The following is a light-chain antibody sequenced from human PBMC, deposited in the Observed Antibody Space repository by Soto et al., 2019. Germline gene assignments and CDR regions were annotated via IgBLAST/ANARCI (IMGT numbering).Light chain of an antibody. CDR3: SSYASSTWV. V-gene: IGLV2-14*03. CDR2: DVS. J-gene: IGLJ3*02. CDR1: SSDVGDYNY. Sequence: QSALTQPASVSGSPGRSITISCSGTSSDVGDYNYVSWYQQHPGKAPKLIIYDVSNRLSGVSNRFSGSKSGNTASLLISGLQAEDEAHYYCSSYASSTWVFGGGTKLTVL.